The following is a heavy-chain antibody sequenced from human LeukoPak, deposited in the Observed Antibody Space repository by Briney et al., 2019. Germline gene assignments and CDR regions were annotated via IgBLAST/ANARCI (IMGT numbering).Heavy chain of an antibody. CDR1: GYTFTSYG. CDR2: ISAYNGNT. Sequence: GASVKVSCKASGYTFTSYGISWVRQAPGQGLEWMGWISAYNGNTNYAQKLQGRVTMTTETSTSTAYMELRSLRSGDTAVYYCARHTGYSSGDGAFDIWGQGTMVTVSS. CDR3: ARHTGYSSGDGAFDI. D-gene: IGHD6-19*01. J-gene: IGHJ3*02. V-gene: IGHV1-18*01.